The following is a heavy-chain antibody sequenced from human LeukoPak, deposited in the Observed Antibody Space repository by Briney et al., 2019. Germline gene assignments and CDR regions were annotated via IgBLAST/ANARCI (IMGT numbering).Heavy chain of an antibody. D-gene: IGHD2-2*01. CDR1: GFTFSNFW. Sequence: TGGSLRLSCTASGFTFSNFWMGWVRQAPGKGLEWVANIKQDETEKFYLGSVKGRFTISRDNSKNTLYLQMNSLRAEDTAVYYCARESSSSLDPWGQGTLVAVSS. V-gene: IGHV3-7*01. CDR2: IKQDETEK. J-gene: IGHJ5*02. CDR3: ARESSSSLDP.